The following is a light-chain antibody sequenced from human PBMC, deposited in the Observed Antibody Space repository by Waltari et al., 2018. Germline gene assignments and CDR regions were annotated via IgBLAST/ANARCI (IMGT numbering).Light chain of an antibody. CDR2: GAS. J-gene: IGKJ1*01. V-gene: IGKV3-20*01. Sequence: EIMLTQSPGTLSLSPGERATLSCRTSQSIGRSLAWYQQKPGQAPRLLIYGASSRATDIPYRFSGSGSGTDFSLTTNRLEPEDSALYYCQHYVRLPVTFGQGTKVEIK. CDR3: QHYVRLPVT. CDR1: QSIGRS.